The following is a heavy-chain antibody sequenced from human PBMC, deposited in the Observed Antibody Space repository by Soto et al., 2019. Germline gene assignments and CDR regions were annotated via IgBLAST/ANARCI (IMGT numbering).Heavy chain of an antibody. J-gene: IGHJ6*02. CDR1: GFTFSDHD. Sequence: TXGFLRVSAAASGFTFSDHDMSWIRQAPGKGLDWISYINPTGSYTHYADSVRGRFIISRDNADNSLYLQLNSLRAEDTALYYCARGHHSMDVWGQGATVTVSS. CDR2: INPTGSYT. V-gene: IGHV3-11*06. CDR3: ARGHHSMDV.